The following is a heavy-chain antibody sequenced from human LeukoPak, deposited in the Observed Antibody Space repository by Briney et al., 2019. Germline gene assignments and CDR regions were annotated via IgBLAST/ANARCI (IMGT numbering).Heavy chain of an antibody. CDR3: AKSVQSAVRGVTFDY. CDR2: ISGSGGST. V-gene: IGHV3-23*01. CDR1: GFTFSSYA. D-gene: IGHD3-10*01. Sequence: GGSLRLSCAASGFTFSSYAMSWVRQSPGKGLEWVSAISGSGGSTYYADPVKGRFTISRDNSKNTLYLQMNSLRAEDTAVYYCAKSVQSAVRGVTFDYWGQGTLVTVSS. J-gene: IGHJ4*02.